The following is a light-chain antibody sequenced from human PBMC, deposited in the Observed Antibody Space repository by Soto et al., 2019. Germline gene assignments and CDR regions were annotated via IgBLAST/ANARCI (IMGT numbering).Light chain of an antibody. J-gene: IGKJ4*01. Sequence: DIQMTQSPSTLSAFVGDRVTITCRASQSISSWLAWYQQKPGKAPNLLIYKASTLEIGVPSRFSGSGSATEFTLTITSLQPDDFAPYYCQQYSNYPTTFGGGTEVQIK. CDR1: QSISSW. CDR2: KAS. V-gene: IGKV1-5*03. CDR3: QQYSNYPTT.